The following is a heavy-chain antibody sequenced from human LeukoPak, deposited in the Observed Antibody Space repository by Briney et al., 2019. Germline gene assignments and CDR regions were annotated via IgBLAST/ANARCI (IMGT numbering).Heavy chain of an antibody. CDR1: GYTFTSYG. V-gene: IGHV1-18*01. Sequence: GASVTVSCKASGYTFTSYGISWVRQAPGQGLEWMGWISAYNGNTNYAQKLQGRVTMTTDTSTSTAYMELRSLRSDDTAVYYCARGRLEPRYYDFWSGQNWFDPWGQGTLVTVSS. CDR2: ISAYNGNT. D-gene: IGHD3-3*01. J-gene: IGHJ5*02. CDR3: ARGRLEPRYYDFWSGQNWFDP.